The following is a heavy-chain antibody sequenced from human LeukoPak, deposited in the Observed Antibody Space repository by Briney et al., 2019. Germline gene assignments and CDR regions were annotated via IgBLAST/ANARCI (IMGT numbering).Heavy chain of an antibody. CDR3: ESGADYSNYYFDY. CDR2: IYYSGST. Sequence: SETLSLTCTVSGGSISSYYWSWIRQPPGKGVEGIGYIYYSGSTNDNPSLKSRVTISVDTSKNQYSLKLSSVTAADTAVYYCESGADYSNYYFDYWGQGTLVTVSS. CDR1: GGSISSYY. J-gene: IGHJ4*02. D-gene: IGHD4-11*01. V-gene: IGHV4-59*01.